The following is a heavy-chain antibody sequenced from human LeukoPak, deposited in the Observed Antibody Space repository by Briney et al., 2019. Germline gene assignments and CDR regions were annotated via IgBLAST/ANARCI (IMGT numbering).Heavy chain of an antibody. Sequence: SVKVSRKASGGTFSSYAISWVRQAPGQGLEWMGRIIPIFGIANYAQKFQGRVTITADKSTSTAYMELSSLRSEDTAVYYCASTSRGYSYGGDAFDIWGQGTMVTVSP. J-gene: IGHJ3*02. CDR1: GGTFSSYA. V-gene: IGHV1-69*04. CDR2: IIPIFGIA. D-gene: IGHD5-18*01. CDR3: ASTSRGYSYGGDAFDI.